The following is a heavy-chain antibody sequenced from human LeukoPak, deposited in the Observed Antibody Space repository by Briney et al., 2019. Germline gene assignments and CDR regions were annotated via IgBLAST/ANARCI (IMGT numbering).Heavy chain of an antibody. CDR1: GFTFSSYG. CDR3: ARDRGSSWYNYYYYGMDV. D-gene: IGHD6-13*01. J-gene: IGHJ6*02. V-gene: IGHV3-33*01. CDR2: IWHDGSNK. Sequence: GGSLRLSCAASGFTFSSYGMHWVRQAPGKGLEWVAVIWHDGSNKYYADSVKGRFTISRDNSKNTLYLQMNSLRAEDTAVYYCARDRGSSWYNYYYYGMDVWGQGTTVTVSS.